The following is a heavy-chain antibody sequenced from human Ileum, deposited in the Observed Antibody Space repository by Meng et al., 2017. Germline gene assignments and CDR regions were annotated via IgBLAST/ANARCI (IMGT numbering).Heavy chain of an antibody. D-gene: IGHD1-1*01. CDR1: GFTFSTYG. CDR3: ARSGTADFDC. J-gene: IGHJ4*02. Sequence: GESLKISCAASGFTFSTYGMSWVRQAPGKGLEWVSSFSSSSGITYYADSVKGRFTISRDNSKNTLYMQMNSHRADDTAIYYCARSGTADFDCWGQGTLVTVSS. V-gene: IGHV3-23*01. CDR2: FSSSSGIT.